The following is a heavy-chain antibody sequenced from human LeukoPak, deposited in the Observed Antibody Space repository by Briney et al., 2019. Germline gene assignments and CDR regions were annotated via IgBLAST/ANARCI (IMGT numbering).Heavy chain of an antibody. D-gene: IGHD5-18*01. J-gene: IGHJ4*02. CDR3: ARDNGYSYGDYFDY. Sequence: SQTLSLTCAISGDSVSSKSAAWNWIRQSPSRGLEWLGRTYYKSKWYNDYAVSVKSRITINPDTSKSQFSLQLNSVTPEDTAVCYCARDNGYSYGDYFDYWGQGTLVTVSS. CDR1: GDSVSSKSAA. CDR2: TYYKSKWYN. V-gene: IGHV6-1*01.